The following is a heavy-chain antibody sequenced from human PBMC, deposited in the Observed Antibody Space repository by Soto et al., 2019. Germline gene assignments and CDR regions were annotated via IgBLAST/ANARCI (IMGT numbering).Heavy chain of an antibody. CDR1: EFTFSSYA. CDR3: AKAVLRTSLYGLLEY. CDR2: ISGSSSGDST. J-gene: IGHJ4*02. D-gene: IGHD6-13*01. Sequence: GRSLRLSCAASEFTFSSYAMSWVRQAPGKGLEWVSVISGSSSGDSTFYAEYVKGWFTIARDNSRNTVHLQMNSLRVEDTAVYYCAKAVLRTSLYGLLEYGSQGTLVTVSS. V-gene: IGHV3-23*01.